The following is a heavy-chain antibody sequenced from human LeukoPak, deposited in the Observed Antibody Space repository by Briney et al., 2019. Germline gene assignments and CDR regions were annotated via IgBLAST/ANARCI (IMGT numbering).Heavy chain of an antibody. J-gene: IGHJ3*01. V-gene: IGHV4-39*01. Sequence: SETLSLTCTVSGDSVSNTGYFWGWIRQPPGRGLEWIGAIYYSGSTYYNPSLKSRVTMSEDTSRNQFSLRLSSVNAADTAVYYCAKAGARYSHSSGPYAFDVWGQRTMVTVSS. CDR2: IYYSGST. D-gene: IGHD3-22*01. CDR1: GDSVSNTGYF. CDR3: AKAGARYSHSSGPYAFDV.